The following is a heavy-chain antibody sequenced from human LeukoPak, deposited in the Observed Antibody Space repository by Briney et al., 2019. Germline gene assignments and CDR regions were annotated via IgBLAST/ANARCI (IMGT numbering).Heavy chain of an antibody. V-gene: IGHV4-34*01. CDR3: ARALYYGSGGDDAFDI. CDR1: GGSFSDYS. CDR2: INHSGGT. D-gene: IGHD3-10*01. J-gene: IGHJ3*02. Sequence: SETLSLTCAVYGGSFSDYSWTWIRQPPGKGLEWIGEINHSGGTNHNPSLKSRVTMSVDTSKNQFSLKLSSVTAADTAVYYCARALYYGSGGDDAFDIWGQGTMVTVSS.